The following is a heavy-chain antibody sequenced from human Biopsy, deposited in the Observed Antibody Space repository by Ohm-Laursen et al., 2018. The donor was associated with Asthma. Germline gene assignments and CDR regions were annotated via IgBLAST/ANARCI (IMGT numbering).Heavy chain of an antibody. D-gene: IGHD5-12*01. CDR2: IIPIFGPT. CDR1: GDSFSNYA. J-gene: IGHJ6*02. V-gene: IGHV1-69*15. Sequence: GSSVKVSCKASGDSFSNYAISWVRQAPGQGLEWMGRIIPIFGPTNYAQKFQGRVTITADESTSTAYMELSSLSSEDTAVYYCARGYSGPDRIVYYYSGLEVWGQGTTVTVSS. CDR3: ARGYSGPDRIVYYYSGLEV.